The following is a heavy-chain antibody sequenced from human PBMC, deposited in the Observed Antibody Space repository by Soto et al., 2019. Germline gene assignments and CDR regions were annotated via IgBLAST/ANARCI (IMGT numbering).Heavy chain of an antibody. D-gene: IGHD2-15*01. J-gene: IGHJ6*02. V-gene: IGHV3-23*01. CDR1: GFTFSSYA. Sequence: GGSLRLSCAASGFTFSSYAMSWVRQAPGKGLEWVSAISGSGGSTYYADSVKGRFTISRDNSKNTLYLQMNSLRAEDTAVYYCAKDPGLLPHYYYGMDVWGQGTTVTVSS. CDR3: AKDPGLLPHYYYGMDV. CDR2: ISGSGGST.